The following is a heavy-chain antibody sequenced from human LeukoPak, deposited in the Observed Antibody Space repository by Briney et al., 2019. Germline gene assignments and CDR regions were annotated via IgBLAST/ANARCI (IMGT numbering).Heavy chain of an antibody. Sequence: ASETLSLTCAVYGGSFSGYYWSWTRQPPGKGLEWIGEINHSGSTNYNPSLKSRVTISVDTSKNQFSLKLSSVTAADTAVYYCARLWEGTDYWGQGTLVTVSS. CDR2: INHSGST. V-gene: IGHV4-34*01. J-gene: IGHJ4*02. CDR1: GGSFSGYY. CDR3: ARLWEGTDY. D-gene: IGHD3-10*01.